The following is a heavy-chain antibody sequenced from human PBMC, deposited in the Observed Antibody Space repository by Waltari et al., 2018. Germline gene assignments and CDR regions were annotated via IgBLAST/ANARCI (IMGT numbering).Heavy chain of an antibody. J-gene: IGHJ6*02. D-gene: IGHD2-15*01. Sequence: QLQLQESGPGLVKPSETLSLTCTVSGGSISSSSYYWGWIRQPPGKGLEWIGSIYYSGITYYNPSLNSRVTISVDTSKSQFSLKLSSVTAADTAVYYCATVPYCSGGSCYLGYYYYGMDVWGQGTTVTVSS. CDR1: GGSISSSSYY. V-gene: IGHV4-39*07. CDR3: ATVPYCSGGSCYLGYYYYGMDV. CDR2: IYYSGIT.